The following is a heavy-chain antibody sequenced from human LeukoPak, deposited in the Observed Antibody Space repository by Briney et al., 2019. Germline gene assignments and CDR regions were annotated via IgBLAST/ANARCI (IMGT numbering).Heavy chain of an antibody. Sequence: GGSLRLSCAASGFTFSNYWMSWVRQAPGKGLEWVAHIKSDASETYYVDSVKGRFTISRDNSENTLYLQMNSLRAEDTAVYYCARDIRTMIAGRYFDLWGRGTLVTVSS. CDR1: GFTFSNYW. D-gene: IGHD3-22*01. CDR3: ARDIRTMIAGRYFDL. V-gene: IGHV3-7*01. CDR2: IKSDASET. J-gene: IGHJ2*01.